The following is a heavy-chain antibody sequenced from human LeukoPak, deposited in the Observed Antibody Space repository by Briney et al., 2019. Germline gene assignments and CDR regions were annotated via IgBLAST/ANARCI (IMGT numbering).Heavy chain of an antibody. CDR2: IYYSGST. V-gene: IGHV4-59*08. Sequence: SETLSLTCTVSGGSISSYYWSWIRQPPGKGLEWIGYIYYSGSTNYNPSLKSRVTISVDTSKNQFSLKLSSVTAADTAVYYCARLTIAAARLDYFDYWGRGTLVTVSS. CDR1: GGSISSYY. CDR3: ARLTIAAARLDYFDY. D-gene: IGHD6-13*01. J-gene: IGHJ4*02.